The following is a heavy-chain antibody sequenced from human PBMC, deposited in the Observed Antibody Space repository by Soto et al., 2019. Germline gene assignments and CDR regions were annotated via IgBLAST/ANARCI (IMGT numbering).Heavy chain of an antibody. CDR2: IITILGIA. V-gene: IGHV1-69*02. Sequence: GAPVKVSSKDCGGTFNGCTISWGRQDTGQGLEWRGRIITILGIANYAKKFQGRVTITADKSTSTAYMELSSLRSEDTAVYYSARNYYGSGSPPHFDYWGQGTLVTVSS. CDR1: GGTFNGCT. CDR3: ARNYYGSGSPPHFDY. J-gene: IGHJ4*02. D-gene: IGHD3-10*01.